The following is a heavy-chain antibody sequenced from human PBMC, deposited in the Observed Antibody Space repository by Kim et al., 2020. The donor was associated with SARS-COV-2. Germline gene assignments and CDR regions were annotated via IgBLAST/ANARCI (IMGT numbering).Heavy chain of an antibody. V-gene: IGHV1-18*01. Sequence: ASVKVSCKASGYTFTSYGISWVRQAPGQGLEWMGWISAYNGNTNYAQKLQGRVTMTTDTSTSTAYMELRSLRSDDTAVYYCARGGEDGIAAAGTSPDYWGQGTLVTVSS. CDR3: ARGGEDGIAAAGTSPDY. CDR2: ISAYNGNT. D-gene: IGHD6-13*01. CDR1: GYTFTSYG. J-gene: IGHJ4*02.